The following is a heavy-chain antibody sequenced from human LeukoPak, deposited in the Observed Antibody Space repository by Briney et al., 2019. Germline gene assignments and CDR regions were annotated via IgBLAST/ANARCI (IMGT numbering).Heavy chain of an antibody. V-gene: IGHV4-31*03. CDR1: GGSISSGGNY. D-gene: IGHD2-15*01. Sequence: PSETLSLTCTVSGGSISSGGNYWSWLRQLPGKGLEWIGYIYYVGNTNYNPSLKSRLSMSVDTSNNQFSLRLTSVTAAYTAVYYCARVEVNGSTRYFDYWGQGAMVSVSS. J-gene: IGHJ4*02. CDR3: ARVEVNGSTRYFDY. CDR2: IYYVGNT.